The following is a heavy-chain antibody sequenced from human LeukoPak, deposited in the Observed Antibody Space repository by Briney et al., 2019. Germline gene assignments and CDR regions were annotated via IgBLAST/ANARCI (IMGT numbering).Heavy chain of an antibody. CDR2: TNHSRST. V-gene: IGHV4-34*01. CDR1: GGSFSGYY. CDR3: ARGGAYCGGDCYFDY. D-gene: IGHD2-21*02. J-gene: IGHJ4*02. Sequence: SETLSLTCAVYGGSFSGYYWSWIRQPPGKGLEWIGETNHSRSTNYNPSLKSRVTISVDASKNQFSLKLSSVTAADTAVYYCARGGAYCGGDCYFDYWGQGTLVTVSS.